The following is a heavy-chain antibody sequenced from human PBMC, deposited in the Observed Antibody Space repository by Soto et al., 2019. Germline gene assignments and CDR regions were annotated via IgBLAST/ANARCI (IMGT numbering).Heavy chain of an antibody. D-gene: IGHD2-15*01. CDR3: ARALYCSGGSCSPLRGMDV. Sequence: SETLSLTCAVSGYSISSGYYWGWIRQPPGKGLEWIGTIYHSGSTYYNPSLKSRVTISVDTSKNQFSLKLNSATAADTAVYYCARALYCSGGSCSPLRGMDVWGLGTTVTSP. V-gene: IGHV4-38-2*01. CDR1: GYSISSGYY. J-gene: IGHJ6*02. CDR2: IYHSGST.